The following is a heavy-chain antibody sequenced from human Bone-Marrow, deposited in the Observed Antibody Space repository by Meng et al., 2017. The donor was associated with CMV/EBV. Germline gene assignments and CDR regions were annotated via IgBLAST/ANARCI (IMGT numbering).Heavy chain of an antibody. J-gene: IGHJ6*01. D-gene: IGHD3-22*01. CDR3: ARDYYDSGAYYYTEEYYHGLDV. CDR1: GDSVSSNSAA. V-gene: IGHV6-1*01. CDR2: TYYRSKWYD. Sequence: SETLSLTCAISGDSVSSNSAAWNWIRQSPSRGLEWLGRTYYRSKWYDDYAMAVKSRITINPDTSKNQFSLQLNSVTTEDTAVYYCARDYYDSGAYYYTEEYYHGLDVWGQGTTVTVSS.